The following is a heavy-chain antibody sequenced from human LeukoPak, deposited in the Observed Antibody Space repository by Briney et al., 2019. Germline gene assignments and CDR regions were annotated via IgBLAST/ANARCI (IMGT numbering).Heavy chain of an antibody. CDR2: ITNGPNSK. Sequence: PGGSLRLSCAASGFTFSTYTMTWVRQAPGKGLEWVSSITNGPNSKYYADSVKGRFNISRDDAKSSLYLQMDSLRADDTAVYYCARVFLIAARTLEFWGQGTLVTVSS. CDR1: GFTFSTYT. CDR3: ARVFLIAARTLEF. D-gene: IGHD6-6*01. J-gene: IGHJ4*02. V-gene: IGHV3-21*06.